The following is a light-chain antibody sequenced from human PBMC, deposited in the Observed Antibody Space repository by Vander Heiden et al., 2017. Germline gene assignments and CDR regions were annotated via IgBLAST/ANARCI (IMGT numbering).Light chain of an antibody. CDR3: QQDNNWPPFT. CDR2: GAS. V-gene: IGKV3-15*01. CDR1: QTIWTK. Sequence: EIVMTQSPATLAVSPGESVTLSCRASQTIWTKLAWYQQKPGQAPRLLILGASTRATGIPARFSGSGSGTEFTLTISSLQSEDFAVYYCQQDNNWPPFTFGHGTKVDIK. J-gene: IGKJ3*01.